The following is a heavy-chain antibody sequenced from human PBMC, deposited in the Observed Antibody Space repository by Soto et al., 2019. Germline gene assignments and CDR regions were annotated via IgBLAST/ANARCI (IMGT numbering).Heavy chain of an antibody. CDR1: GLSFSTYA. CDR2: LSGSGGTT. D-gene: IGHD3-10*01. V-gene: IGHV3-23*01. Sequence: GSLRLCRLTAGLSFSTYAMDWLRPAPGKGLEWVSALSGSGGTTYYADSVRGRFTISRDNSKNTLFLQMRSLRAEDTALYYCAKQPAGYGSGSDTFYFEFWGQGTVVTVSS. CDR3: AKQPAGYGSGSDTFYFEF. J-gene: IGHJ4*02.